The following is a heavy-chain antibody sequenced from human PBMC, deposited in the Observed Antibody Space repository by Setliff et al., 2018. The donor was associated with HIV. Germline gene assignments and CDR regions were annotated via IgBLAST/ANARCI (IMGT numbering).Heavy chain of an antibody. CDR3: VRGGLLAWFFS. V-gene: IGHV4-39*01. CDR1: GDSIRSTHFY. Sequence: PSETLSLTCTVSGDSIRSTHFYWVWIRQPPGRGLEWIGTIYYSGIPYYNPSLKSRVTISVDKSRSQFSLNLTSVTAPDTAVYYCVRGGLLAWFFSWGQGSQFTVSS. J-gene: IGHJ4*02. CDR2: IYYSGIP. D-gene: IGHD3-3*01.